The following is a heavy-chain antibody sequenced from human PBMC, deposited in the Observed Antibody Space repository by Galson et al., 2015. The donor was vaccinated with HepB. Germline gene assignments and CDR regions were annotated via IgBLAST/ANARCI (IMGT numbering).Heavy chain of an antibody. CDR1: GYTFTSYA. CDR3: ARSGYYGSGSYYFKFDY. CDR2: INAGNGNT. J-gene: IGHJ4*02. Sequence: SVKVSCKASGYTFTSYAMHWVHQAPGQRLEWMGWINAGNGNTKYSQKFQGRVTITRDTSASTAYMELSSLRSEDTAVYYCARSGYYGSGSYYFKFDYWGQGTLVTVSS. V-gene: IGHV1-3*01. D-gene: IGHD3-10*01.